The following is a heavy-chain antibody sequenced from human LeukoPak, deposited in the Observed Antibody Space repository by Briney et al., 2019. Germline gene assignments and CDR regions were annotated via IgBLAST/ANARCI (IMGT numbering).Heavy chain of an antibody. J-gene: IGHJ4*02. Sequence: PGGSLRLSCAASGFTFSSYDMSWVRQAPGKGLEWVSAISGSGGSTYYADSVKGRFTISRDNSKNTLYLQMNSLRAEDTAVYYCAKDQGGYSGYDASDYWGQGTLVTVSS. CDR1: GFTFSSYD. D-gene: IGHD5-12*01. CDR2: ISGSGGST. CDR3: AKDQGGYSGYDASDY. V-gene: IGHV3-23*01.